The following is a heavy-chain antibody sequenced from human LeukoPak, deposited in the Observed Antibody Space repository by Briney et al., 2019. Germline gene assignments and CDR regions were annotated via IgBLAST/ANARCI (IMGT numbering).Heavy chain of an antibody. J-gene: IGHJ4*02. CDR1: GFTFSSYW. V-gene: IGHV3-7*03. Sequence: GGSLRLSCAASGFTFSSYWMSWVRQAPGKGLEWVANIKQDGSEKYYVDSVKGRFTISRDNAKNSLYLQMNSLKTEDTAVYYCTTDLNLVSDYWGQGTLVTVSS. CDR3: TTDLNLVSDY. CDR2: IKQDGSEK.